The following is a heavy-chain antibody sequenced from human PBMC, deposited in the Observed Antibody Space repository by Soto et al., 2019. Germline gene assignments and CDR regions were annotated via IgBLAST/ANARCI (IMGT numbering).Heavy chain of an antibody. D-gene: IGHD6-13*01. CDR3: AREGIAAALDY. CDR2: ISSSSSYI. V-gene: IGHV3-21*01. CDR1: GFTFSSYS. J-gene: IGHJ4*02. Sequence: GGSLRLSCAASGFTFSSYSMNWVRQAPGKGLEWVSSISSSSSYIYYADSVKGRFTISRDNAKNSLYLQVNSLRAEDTAVYYCAREGIAAALDYWSQGTLVTVSS.